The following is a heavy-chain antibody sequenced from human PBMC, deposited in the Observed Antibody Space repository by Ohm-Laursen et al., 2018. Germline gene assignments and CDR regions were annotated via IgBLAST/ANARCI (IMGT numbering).Heavy chain of an antibody. Sequence: SLRLSCTASGFTFTNAWMSWVRQAPGKGLEWVGRIRIKANSYATAYAASVKGRFTISRDDSKNTAYLQMNSLKTEDPAVYYCTRHVDNSGWNFDYWGQGTLVTVSS. CDR1: GFTFTNAW. CDR2: IRIKANSYAT. CDR3: TRHVDNSGWNFDY. J-gene: IGHJ4*02. D-gene: IGHD6-19*01. V-gene: IGHV3-73*01.